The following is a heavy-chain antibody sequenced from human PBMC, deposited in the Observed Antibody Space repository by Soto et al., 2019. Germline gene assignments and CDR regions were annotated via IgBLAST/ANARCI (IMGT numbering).Heavy chain of an antibody. D-gene: IGHD5-18*01. CDR3: ARDISTAMIYNWFDP. V-gene: IGHV4-4*07. CDR2: IYSSGST. J-gene: IGHJ5*02. CDR1: GGSISSYY. Sequence: PSETLSLTCTVSGGSISSYYWSWIRQPAGKGLEWIGRIYSSGSTNYNPSLKSRVTMSVDTSQNQFSLKLSSVTAADTAVYYCARDISTAMIYNWFDPLGPGNPGHRLL.